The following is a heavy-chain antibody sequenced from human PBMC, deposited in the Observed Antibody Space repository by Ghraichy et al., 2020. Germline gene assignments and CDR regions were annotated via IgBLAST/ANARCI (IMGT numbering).Heavy chain of an antibody. Sequence: SETLSLTCTVSGGSISGYYWSWIRQPPGEGLEWIGYIYYSGSTNYNPSLKRRVTISGDTSKNQFSLKLSSVTAADTAVYYCARHSLIVGATVSDYWGQGTLVTVSS. CDR1: GGSISGYY. D-gene: IGHD1-26*01. CDR2: IYYSGST. V-gene: IGHV4-59*08. J-gene: IGHJ4*02. CDR3: ARHSLIVGATVSDY.